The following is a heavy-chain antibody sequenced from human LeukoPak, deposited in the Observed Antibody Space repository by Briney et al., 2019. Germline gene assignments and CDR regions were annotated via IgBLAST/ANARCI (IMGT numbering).Heavy chain of an antibody. CDR2: IYSGGGT. CDR3: ARALRSNVLRFSITNYYYYGMDV. Sequence: GGSLRLSCAASGFTVSSNYMSWVRQAPGKGLEWVSVIYSGGGTYYADSVKGRFTISRHNSKNTLYLQMNSLRAEDTAVYYCARALRSNVLRFSITNYYYYGMDVWGQGTTVTVSS. V-gene: IGHV3-53*04. CDR1: GFTVSSNY. D-gene: IGHD3-3*01. J-gene: IGHJ6*02.